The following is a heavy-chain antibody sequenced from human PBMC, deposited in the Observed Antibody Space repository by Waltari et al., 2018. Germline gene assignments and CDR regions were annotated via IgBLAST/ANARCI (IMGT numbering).Heavy chain of an antibody. Sequence: QVQLQQWGAGLLKPSETLSLTCAVYGGSFSGYYWSGIRQPPGKGLEWIGEINHSGSTNYNPSLKSRVTISVDTSKNQFSLKLSSVTAADTAVYYCARGHGNSSGYSPPGYWGQGTLVTVSS. CDR1: GGSFSGYY. CDR2: INHSGST. J-gene: IGHJ4*02. CDR3: ARGHGNSSGYSPPGY. V-gene: IGHV4-34*01. D-gene: IGHD3-22*01.